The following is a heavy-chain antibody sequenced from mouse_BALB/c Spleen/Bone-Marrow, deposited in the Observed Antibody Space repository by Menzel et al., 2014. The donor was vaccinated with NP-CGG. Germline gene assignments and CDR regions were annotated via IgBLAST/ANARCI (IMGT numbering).Heavy chain of an antibody. CDR3: TIRYYAMDY. V-gene: IGHV1-4*01. D-gene: IGHD1-1*01. CDR1: GYTFTRYT. CDR2: SIPSSGYT. J-gene: IGHJ4*01. Sequence: VQLQQSGAELARPGASVKMSCQASGYTFTRYTMHWEKQRPGQGLEWIGYSIPSSGYTNYNQKFKDKATLTADKSSSTAYMQLSSLTSEDSAVYYCTIRYYAMDYWGQGTSVTVSS.